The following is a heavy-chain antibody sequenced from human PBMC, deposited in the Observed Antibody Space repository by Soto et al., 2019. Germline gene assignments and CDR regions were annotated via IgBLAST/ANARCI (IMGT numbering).Heavy chain of an antibody. CDR2: INAGNANT. CDR3: ARAHGAAIXY. Sequence: GASVKVSCKASGYTFTSYAMHWVRQAPGQRLEWMGWINAGNANTKYSQKFQGRVTITRDTSASTAYMELSSLRSEDTAVYYCARAHGAAIXYWGQGTLVTVS. V-gene: IGHV1-3*01. J-gene: IGHJ4*02. CDR1: GYTFTSYA.